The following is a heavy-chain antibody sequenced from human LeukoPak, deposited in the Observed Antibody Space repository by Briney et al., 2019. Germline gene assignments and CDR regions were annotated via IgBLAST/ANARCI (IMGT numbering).Heavy chain of an antibody. J-gene: IGHJ3*02. CDR1: GGSISSYY. CDR3: ARGTEAFDI. Sequence: SETLSLTCTVSGGSISSYYWSWIRQPPGKGLEWIGYIYYSGSTNYNPSPKSRVTISVDTSKNQFSLKLSSVTAADTAVYYCARGTEAFDIWGQGTMVTVSS. D-gene: IGHD1/OR15-1a*01. V-gene: IGHV4-59*01. CDR2: IYYSGST.